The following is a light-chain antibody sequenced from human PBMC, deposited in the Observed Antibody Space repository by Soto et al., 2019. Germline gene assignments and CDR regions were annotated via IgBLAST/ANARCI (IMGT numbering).Light chain of an antibody. Sequence: EIVMTQSPANLSVSPGERATLSCRASQSVSSNLAWYQQKPGQAPRLLIYGASTRATGIPARFSGSGSGTEFTLTISSLQSEDFAVYYCQQYNNWPPVFTFGPGTKVDI. V-gene: IGKV3-15*01. CDR2: GAS. CDR1: QSVSSN. J-gene: IGKJ3*01. CDR3: QQYNNWPPVFT.